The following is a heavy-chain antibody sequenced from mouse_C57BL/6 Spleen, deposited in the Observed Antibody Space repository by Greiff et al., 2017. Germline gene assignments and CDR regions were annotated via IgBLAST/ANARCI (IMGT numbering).Heavy chain of an antibody. D-gene: IGHD6-1*01. CDR1: GYAFSSSW. Sequence: QVQLQQSGPELVKPGASVKISCKASGYAFSSSWMNWVKQRPGKGLEWIGRIYPGDGDTNYNGKCKGKATLTADKSSSTAYMQLSSLTAADSAVYVCAGRDQVADYWGQGTTLTVSS. V-gene: IGHV1-82*01. CDR2: IYPGDGDT. J-gene: IGHJ2*01. CDR3: AGRDQVADY.